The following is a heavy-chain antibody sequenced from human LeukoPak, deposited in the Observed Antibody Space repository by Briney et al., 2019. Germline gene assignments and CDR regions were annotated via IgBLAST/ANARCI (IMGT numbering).Heavy chain of an antibody. CDR3: ARGAALRPFDY. CDR1: GFTFSSYS. D-gene: IGHD6-13*01. Sequence: PGGSLRLSCAASGFTFSSYSMNWVRQAPGKGLEWVSSISSSSSYIYYADSVKGRFTISRDNSKNTLYLQMNSLRAEDTAVYYCARGAALRPFDYWGQGTLVTVSS. CDR2: ISSSSSYI. V-gene: IGHV3-21*04. J-gene: IGHJ4*02.